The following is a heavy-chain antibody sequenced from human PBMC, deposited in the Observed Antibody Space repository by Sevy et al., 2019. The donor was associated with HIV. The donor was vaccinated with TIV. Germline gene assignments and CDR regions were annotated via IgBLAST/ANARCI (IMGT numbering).Heavy chain of an antibody. CDR1: GFTFDDYA. J-gene: IGHJ6*02. CDR3: AKDIAGYDSDYYYYYGMDV. V-gene: IGHV3-9*01. CDR2: ISWNSGSI. D-gene: IGHD5-12*01. Sequence: GGSLRLSCAASGFTFDDYAMHWVRQAPGKGLEWVSGISWNSGSIGYADSVKGRFTISRDNAKNSLYLQINSLRAEDTALYYCAKDIAGYDSDYYYYYGMDVWGQGTTVTVSS.